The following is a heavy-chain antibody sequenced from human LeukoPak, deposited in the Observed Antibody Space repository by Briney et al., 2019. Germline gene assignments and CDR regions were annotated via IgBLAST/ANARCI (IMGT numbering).Heavy chain of an antibody. J-gene: IGHJ4*02. V-gene: IGHV4-31*03. Sequence: SQTLSLTCTVSGGSIGRGGYYWTWIRQQPGKGLEWIGYIYYNGETDYNPSLKSRVTISVDTSRNHFSLRLSSVTAADTAVYYCAREDYYDGSGIDYWGQGTLVTVSS. CDR1: GGSIGRGGYY. CDR3: AREDYYDGSGIDY. D-gene: IGHD3-22*01. CDR2: IYYNGET.